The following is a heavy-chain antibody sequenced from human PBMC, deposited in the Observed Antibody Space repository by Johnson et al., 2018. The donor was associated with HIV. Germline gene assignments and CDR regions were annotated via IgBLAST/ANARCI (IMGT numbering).Heavy chain of an antibody. V-gene: IGHV3-30*02. J-gene: IGHJ3*02. CDR3: ATSLYYYDSSGFSFDAFDI. D-gene: IGHD3-22*01. Sequence: QVQLVESGGGVVQPGGSLRLSCVASGFTFSSYGRHGVRQAPGKGREWVAFIRYEGGNKYYAYSVKGGFTISRDNSKNTLYLQMNSLRAEDTAVYYCATSLYYYDSSGFSFDAFDIWGQGTLVTVSS. CDR1: GFTFSSYG. CDR2: IRYEGGNK.